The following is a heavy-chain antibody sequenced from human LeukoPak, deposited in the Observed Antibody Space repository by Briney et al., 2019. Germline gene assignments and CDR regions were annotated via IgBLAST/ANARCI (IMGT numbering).Heavy chain of an antibody. CDR1: GYTFTSYA. Sequence: ASVKVSCKASGYTFTSYAMHWVRQAPGQGLEWMGWINAGNGNTKYSQKLQGRVTITRDTSASTAYMELSSLRSEDTAVYYCAAVEMATISFDYWGQGTLVTVSS. J-gene: IGHJ4*02. V-gene: IGHV1-3*01. CDR2: INAGNGNT. CDR3: AAVEMATISFDY. D-gene: IGHD5-24*01.